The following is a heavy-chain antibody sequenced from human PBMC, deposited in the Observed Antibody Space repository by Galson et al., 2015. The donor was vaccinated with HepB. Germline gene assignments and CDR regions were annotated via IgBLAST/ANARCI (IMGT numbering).Heavy chain of an antibody. CDR2: INTNTGNP. Sequence: SVKVSCKASGYTFTSYAMNWVRQAPGQGLEWMGWINTNTGNPTYAQGFTGRFVFTLDTSVSTAYMQISSLKAEDTAVYYCASAVNGVSGELPRGAIDIWGQGTMVTVSS. D-gene: IGHD1-26*01. CDR3: ASAVNGVSGELPRGAIDI. V-gene: IGHV7-4-1*02. CDR1: GYTFTSYA. J-gene: IGHJ3*02.